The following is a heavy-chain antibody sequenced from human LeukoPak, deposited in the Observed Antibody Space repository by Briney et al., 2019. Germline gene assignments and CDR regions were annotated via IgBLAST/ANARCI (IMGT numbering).Heavy chain of an antibody. CDR2: IHGGGSII. V-gene: IGHV3-11*01. CDR1: GFTFSHYY. CDR3: GRDFGLSGTKRSFDL. D-gene: IGHD1-26*01. Sequence: GGSMTLSSPAYGFTFSHYYIGWISQAPRRVLEWLSFIHGGGSIIFYDDFLKGRFSISSDNAKNTLSLQMNSLRAEDTAVYSCGRDFGLSGTKRSFDLWGQGTMVTVSS. J-gene: IGHJ3*01.